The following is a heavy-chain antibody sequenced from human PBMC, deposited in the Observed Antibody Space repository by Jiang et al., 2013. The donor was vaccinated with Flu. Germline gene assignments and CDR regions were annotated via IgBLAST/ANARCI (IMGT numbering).Heavy chain of an antibody. CDR2: ISSSSSYI. CDR3: ARGLQGYSGYDYEGFHDFDY. D-gene: IGHD5-12*01. V-gene: IGHV3-21*01. Sequence: GGGLVKPGGSLRLSCAASGFTFSSYSMNWVRQAPGKGLEWVSSISSSSSYIYYADSVKGRFTISRDNAKNSLYLQMNSLRAEDTAVYYCARGLQGYSGYDYEGFHDFDYWGQGTLVTVSS. CDR1: GFTFSSYS. J-gene: IGHJ4*02.